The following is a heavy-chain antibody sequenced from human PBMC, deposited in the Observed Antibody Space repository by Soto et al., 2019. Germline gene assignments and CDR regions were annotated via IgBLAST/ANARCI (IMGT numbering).Heavy chain of an antibody. CDR3: ARLASGSYDY. CDR1: GGTFSTYI. CDR2: ISPMVGIA. J-gene: IGHJ4*02. D-gene: IGHD1-26*01. V-gene: IGHV1-69*02. Sequence: QVQLVQSGAEVKQPGSSVRVSCKASGGTFSTYIISWVRQAPGQGLEWMGRISPMVGIAIYAQKFQGRIAITADKSTSIAYLEVTSLRNEDTAVYYCARLASGSYDYWGQGTLITVSS.